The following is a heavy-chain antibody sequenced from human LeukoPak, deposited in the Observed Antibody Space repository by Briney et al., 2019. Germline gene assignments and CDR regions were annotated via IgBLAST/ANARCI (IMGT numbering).Heavy chain of an antibody. D-gene: IGHD4-11*01. Sequence: PSQTLSLTCTVSGGSISSGSYYWSWIRQPAGKGLEWIGRIYTSGSTNYNPSLKSRVTISVDTSKNQFSLKLSSVTAADTAVYYCARETTVTSQGWFDPWGQGTLVTVSS. V-gene: IGHV4-61*02. J-gene: IGHJ5*02. CDR2: IYTSGST. CDR3: ARETTVTSQGWFDP. CDR1: GGSISSGSYY.